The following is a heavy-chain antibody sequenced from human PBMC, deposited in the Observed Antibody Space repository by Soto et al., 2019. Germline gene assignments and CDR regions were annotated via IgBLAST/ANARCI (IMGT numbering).Heavy chain of an antibody. J-gene: IGHJ4*02. CDR2: IYYSGST. V-gene: IGHV4-39*02. CDR3: ARDYDFWSGYYGGSGAFDY. CDR1: GGSISSSSYY. D-gene: IGHD3-3*01. Sequence: QLLESGPGLVKPSETLSLTCTVSGGSISSSSYYWGWIRQPPGKGLEWIGSIYYSGSTYYNPSLKSRVTISVDTSKNQFSLKLSSVTAADTAVYYCARDYDFWSGYYGGSGAFDYWGQGTLVTVSS.